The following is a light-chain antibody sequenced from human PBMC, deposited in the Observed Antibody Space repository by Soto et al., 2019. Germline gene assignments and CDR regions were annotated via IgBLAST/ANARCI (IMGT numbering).Light chain of an antibody. CDR3: QQYNGHAT. CDR1: QSISSW. V-gene: IGKV1-5*03. Sequence: DIQMTQSPATLSSSVGDRVTITCRASQSISSWLAWYQQKPGKAPKLLIYKASNLESGVPSRFSGSGSGTEFTLTISSLQPDDFATYYCQQYNGHATFGQGTKVEIK. CDR2: KAS. J-gene: IGKJ1*01.